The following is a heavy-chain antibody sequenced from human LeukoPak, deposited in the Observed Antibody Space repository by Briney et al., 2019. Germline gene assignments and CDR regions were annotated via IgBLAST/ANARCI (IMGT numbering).Heavy chain of an antibody. Sequence: PGGSLRLSCAASGFSFRDFWMTWVRQAPGKGLECVANINQGGSVKYYVDSVKGRFTISRDDAESSLYVQMNSLRDEDTAVYYCARFGYSGWNLEYWGQGTLVTVSS. CDR3: ARFGYSGWNLEY. V-gene: IGHV3-7*01. CDR1: GFSFRDFW. J-gene: IGHJ4*02. D-gene: IGHD5-12*01. CDR2: INQGGSVK.